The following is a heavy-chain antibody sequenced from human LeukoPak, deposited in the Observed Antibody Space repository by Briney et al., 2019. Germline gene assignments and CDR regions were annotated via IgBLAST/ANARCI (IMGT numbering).Heavy chain of an antibody. J-gene: IGHJ4*02. CDR3: LRDEVGATTEFDY. CDR1: GFTFSSYS. Sequence: GGSLRLSCAASGFTFSSYSMNWVRQAPGKGLEWVSSISSSSSYIYYADSVKGRFTISRDNAKNSLYLQMNSLRAEDTAVYYCLRDEVGATTEFDYWGQGTLVTVAS. V-gene: IGHV3-21*01. CDR2: ISSSSSYI. D-gene: IGHD1-26*01.